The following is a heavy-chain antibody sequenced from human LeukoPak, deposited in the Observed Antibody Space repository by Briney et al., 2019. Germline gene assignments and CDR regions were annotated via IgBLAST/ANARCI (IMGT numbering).Heavy chain of an antibody. CDR3: AKDRGLRFLEWFFDY. CDR1: GFTLRAYA. J-gene: IGHJ4*02. D-gene: IGHD3-3*01. V-gene: IGHV3-23*01. CDR2: ISGSDGST. Sequence: PGGSLRLSCAASGFTLRAYAMSWVRHAPGKGLEWVSAISGSDGSTYYADSVKGRFTISRDNSKNTLYLQMNSLRAEDTAVYYCAKDRGLRFLEWFFDYWGQGTLVTVSS.